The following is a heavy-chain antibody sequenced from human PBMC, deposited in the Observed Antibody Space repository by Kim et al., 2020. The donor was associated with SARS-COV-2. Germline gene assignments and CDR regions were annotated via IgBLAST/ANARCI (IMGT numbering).Heavy chain of an antibody. CDR2: IWYDGSNK. CDR3: AKDEAVRGIAVN. V-gene: IGHV3-33*06. D-gene: IGHD6-19*01. J-gene: IGHJ4*02. Sequence: GGSLRLSCAASGFTFSSYAMHWVRQAPGKGLEWVAVIWYDGSNKYYADSVKGRFTISRDNSKNTLYLQMNSLRAEDTAVYYCAKDEAVRGIAVNWGQGTLVTVSS. CDR1: GFTFSSYA.